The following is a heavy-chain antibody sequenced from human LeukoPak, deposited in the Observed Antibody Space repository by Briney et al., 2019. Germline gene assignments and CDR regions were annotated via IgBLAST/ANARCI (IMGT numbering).Heavy chain of an antibody. J-gene: IGHJ4*02. CDR1: GGSISSYY. D-gene: IGHD4-23*01. CDR2: IYYSGST. CDR3: ARVGYGGQKGYYFDY. Sequence: SETLSLTCTVSGGSISSYYWSWIRQPPGKGLEWIGYIYYSGSTNYNPSLKSRVTISVDTSKNQFSLKPSSVTAADTAVYYCARVGYGGQKGYYFDYWGQGTLVTVSS. V-gene: IGHV4-59*01.